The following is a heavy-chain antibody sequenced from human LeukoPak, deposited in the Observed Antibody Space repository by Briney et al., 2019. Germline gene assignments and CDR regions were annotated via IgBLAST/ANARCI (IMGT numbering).Heavy chain of an antibody. CDR3: ARDSEGRGELLPHAFDI. CDR2: IIPIFGTA. CDR1: GGTFISYA. Sequence: SVKVSCKASGGTFISYAISWVRQAPGQGLEWMGGIIPIFGTANHAQKFQGRVTITADESTSTAYMELSSLRSEDTAVYYCARDSEGRGELLPHAFDIWGQGTMVTVSS. J-gene: IGHJ3*02. V-gene: IGHV1-69*13. D-gene: IGHD1-26*01.